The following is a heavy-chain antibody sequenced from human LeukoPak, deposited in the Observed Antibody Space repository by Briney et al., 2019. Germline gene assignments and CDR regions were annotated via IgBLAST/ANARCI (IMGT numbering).Heavy chain of an antibody. V-gene: IGHV1-8*01. CDR1: GYTFTSYD. CDR2: MNPNSGNT. J-gene: IGHJ4*02. D-gene: IGHD3-22*01. CDR3: ATDTWGYYDSSNYYRQADY. Sequence: ASVKVSCKASGYTFTSYDINWVRQATGQGLEWMGWMNPNSGNTGYAQKFQGRVTMTRNTSISTAYMELSSLRSEDTAVYYCATDTWGYYDSSNYYRQADYWGQGTLVTVSS.